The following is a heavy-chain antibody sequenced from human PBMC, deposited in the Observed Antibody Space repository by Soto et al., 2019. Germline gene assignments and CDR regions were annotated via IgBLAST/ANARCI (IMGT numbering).Heavy chain of an antibody. CDR1: GDASTSYA. CDR2: INAGNGNT. V-gene: IGHV1-3*01. Sequence: ASVKVSCKASGDASTSYAMHWVRQAPGQRLEWMGWINAGNGNTKYSQKFQGRVTITRDTSASTAYMELSSLRSEDTAVYYCAKDTYYYSSSGYYVFDSWGQGTLVTVSS. J-gene: IGHJ4*02. CDR3: AKDTYYYSSSGYYVFDS. D-gene: IGHD3-22*01.